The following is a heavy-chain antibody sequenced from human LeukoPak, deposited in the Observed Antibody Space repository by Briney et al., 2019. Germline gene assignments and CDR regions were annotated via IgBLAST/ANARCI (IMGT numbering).Heavy chain of an antibody. Sequence: SETLSLACAVSGGSISSSNWWSWVRQPPGKGLEWIGEIYHSGSTNYNPSLKSRVTISVDKSKNQFSLKLSSVTAADTAVYYCARALQWPDAFDIWGQGTMVTVSS. CDR3: ARALQWPDAFDI. CDR1: GGSISSSNW. J-gene: IGHJ3*02. V-gene: IGHV4-4*02. CDR2: IYHSGST. D-gene: IGHD6-19*01.